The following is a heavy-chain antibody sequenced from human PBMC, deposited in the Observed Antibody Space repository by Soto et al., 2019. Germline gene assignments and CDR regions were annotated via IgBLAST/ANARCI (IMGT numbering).Heavy chain of an antibody. D-gene: IGHD6-19*01. Sequence: SLEWIGPIYYHGNTYYNPSLKSRVTISVDTSNNQLSLKLRSVTAADTAVYYCARHDGFSSGWIIDYWGHGTLVTVSS. V-gene: IGHV4-39*01. J-gene: IGHJ4*01. CDR2: IYYHGNT. CDR3: ARHDGFSSGWIIDY.